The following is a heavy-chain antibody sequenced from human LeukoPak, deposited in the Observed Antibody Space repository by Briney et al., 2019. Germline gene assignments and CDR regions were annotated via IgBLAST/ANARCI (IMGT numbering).Heavy chain of an antibody. D-gene: IGHD2-15*01. CDR3: AKSPVSSCRGSFCYPFDY. J-gene: IGHJ4*02. CDR1: GFPFSRYG. V-gene: IGHV3-23*01. CDR2: ISGSDDGT. Sequence: GGSLRLSCAASGFPFSRYGMHWVRQTPGKGLEWVSAISGSDDGTYYADSVKGRFTISRDNSRNTLYLQMNTLRAEDTAVYFCAKSPVSSCRGSFCYPFDYWGQGNLVTVSS.